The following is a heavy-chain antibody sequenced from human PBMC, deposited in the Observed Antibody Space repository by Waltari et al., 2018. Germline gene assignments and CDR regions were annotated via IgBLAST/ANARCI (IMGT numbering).Heavy chain of an antibody. CDR3: AKCGGDCSTGFDY. J-gene: IGHJ4*02. D-gene: IGHD2-21*01. V-gene: IGHV3-9*03. Sequence: EVQLVESGGGLVQPGRSLRLSCAASGFPFDDYAMHWVRQAPGKGLGWVSGISWNSGSIGYADSVKGRFTISRDNAKNSLYLQMNSLRAEDMALYYCAKCGGDCSTGFDYWGQGTLVTVSS. CDR2: ISWNSGSI. CDR1: GFPFDDYA.